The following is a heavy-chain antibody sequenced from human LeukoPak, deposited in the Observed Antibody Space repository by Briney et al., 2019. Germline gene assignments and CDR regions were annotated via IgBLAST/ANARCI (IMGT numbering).Heavy chain of an antibody. CDR1: GFSFDDYA. Sequence: GGSLRLSCAAPGFSFDDYAIHWVRQAPGKGLEWVALISGDGGSTFYADSVKGRFTISRDNSKNSLYLQMSSLRSEDTALYYCARESDSSGWYDSWGQGTLVTVSS. V-gene: IGHV3-43*02. CDR3: ARESDSSGWYDS. D-gene: IGHD3-22*01. J-gene: IGHJ5*01. CDR2: ISGDGGST.